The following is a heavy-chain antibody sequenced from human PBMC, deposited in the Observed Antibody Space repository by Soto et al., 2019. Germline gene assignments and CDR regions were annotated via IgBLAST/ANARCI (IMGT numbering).Heavy chain of an antibody. Sequence: ASVKVSCKASGYTFTSYGISWVRQAPGQGLEWMGWISAYNGNTNYAQKLQGRVTMTTDTSTSTAYMELRSLRSDDTAVYYCVSDCGGDCHPPGAYYGMDVWGQGTTVTV. V-gene: IGHV1-18*01. D-gene: IGHD2-21*02. CDR1: GYTFTSYG. CDR2: ISAYNGNT. CDR3: VSDCGGDCHPPGAYYGMDV. J-gene: IGHJ6*02.